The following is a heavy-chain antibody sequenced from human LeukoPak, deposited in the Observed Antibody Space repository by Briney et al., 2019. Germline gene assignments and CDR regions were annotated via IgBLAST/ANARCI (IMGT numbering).Heavy chain of an antibody. CDR1: GFTFSLYN. Sequence: GGSLRLSCVASGFTFSLYNMNWVRQAPGKGLEWVSSISGSDNYIFYADSVKGRFTISRDNAKNSLFLQLDSLRAEDTAVYYCARDEGLPAEYFQHWGQGTLVTVSS. D-gene: IGHD4-11*01. J-gene: IGHJ1*01. CDR3: ARDEGLPAEYFQH. V-gene: IGHV3-21*01. CDR2: ISGSDNYI.